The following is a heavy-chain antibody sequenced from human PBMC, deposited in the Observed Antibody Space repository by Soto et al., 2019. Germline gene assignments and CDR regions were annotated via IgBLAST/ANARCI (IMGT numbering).Heavy chain of an antibody. CDR3: TRASGDYNVYYGLDV. CDR1: GFTFSAYA. J-gene: IGHJ6*02. D-gene: IGHD4-17*01. V-gene: IGHV3-73*02. CDR2: IRNKAHSYET. Sequence: EVQLVESGGGLVQPGGSLKLSCAASGFTFSAYAIHWVRQASGKGLEWVGLIRNKAHSYETIHAASVKGRFTIPRDDSKNTAYLQMNSLKTEDTAVYYCTRASGDYNVYYGLDVWGQGTTVTVSS.